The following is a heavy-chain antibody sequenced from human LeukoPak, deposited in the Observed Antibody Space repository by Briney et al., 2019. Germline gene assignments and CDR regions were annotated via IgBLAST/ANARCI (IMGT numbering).Heavy chain of an antibody. Sequence: GGSLRLSCAASGFTFSSYGMTWVRQAPGKGLEWVSGISGSGGSTSYADSVKGRFTISRDNSKNTLYLQMNSLRVEDTAVHYCVRVRGSYPNNNFDYWGQGTLVTVSS. D-gene: IGHD1-26*01. J-gene: IGHJ4*02. CDR3: VRVRGSYPNNNFDY. V-gene: IGHV3-23*01. CDR1: GFTFSSYG. CDR2: ISGSGGST.